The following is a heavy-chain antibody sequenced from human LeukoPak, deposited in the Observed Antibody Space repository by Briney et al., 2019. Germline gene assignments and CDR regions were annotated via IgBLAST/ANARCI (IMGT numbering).Heavy chain of an antibody. Sequence: ASVKVSCKASGYTFTSYDINWVRQATGQGLEWMGWMNPNSGNTGYAQKFQGRVTMTRNTSISTAYMELSSLRAEDTAVYYCAREPKLEPTKTAFDIWGQGTMVTVSS. CDR2: MNPNSGNT. V-gene: IGHV1-8*01. J-gene: IGHJ3*02. D-gene: IGHD1-1*01. CDR3: AREPKLEPTKTAFDI. CDR1: GYTFTSYD.